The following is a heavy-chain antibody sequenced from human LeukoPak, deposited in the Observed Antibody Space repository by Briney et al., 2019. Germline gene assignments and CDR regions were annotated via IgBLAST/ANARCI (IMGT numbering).Heavy chain of an antibody. CDR1: GGSISSYY. CDR3: ARDRRWELLQGAAFDI. CDR2: IYYSGST. V-gene: IGHV4-59*01. D-gene: IGHD1-26*01. J-gene: IGHJ3*02. Sequence: PSETVSLTCTVSGGSISSYYWSWIRQPPGKGLEWIGYIYYSGSTNYNPSLKSRVTISVDTSKNQFSLKLSSVTAADTAVYYCARDRRWELLQGAAFDIWGQGTMVTVSS.